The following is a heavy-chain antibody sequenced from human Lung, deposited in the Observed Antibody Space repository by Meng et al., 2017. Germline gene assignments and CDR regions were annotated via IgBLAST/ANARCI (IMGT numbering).Heavy chain of an antibody. V-gene: IGHV4-4*02. CDR2: IYHSGRT. Sequence: QVTLRGSGPGLVKPSGTRSLTCAVFGGSISSRNWWSWGRQSPGKGLEWIGEIYHSGRTNYNPSLESRVTISLDKSQNHFSLKVKSVTAADTAVYYCVRGGQDQAYYDFWSGPFDPWGQGTLVTVSS. J-gene: IGHJ5*02. CDR1: GGSISSRNW. CDR3: VRGGQDQAYYDFWSGPFDP. D-gene: IGHD3-3*01.